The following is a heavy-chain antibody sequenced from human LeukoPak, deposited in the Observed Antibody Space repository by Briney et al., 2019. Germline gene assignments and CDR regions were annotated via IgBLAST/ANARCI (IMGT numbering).Heavy chain of an antibody. V-gene: IGHV1-18*04. CDR3: ARDRGPYCTNGVCYTDY. CDR1: GYTFTGYY. Sequence: SVKVSCKASGYTFTGYYMHWVRQAPGQGLEWMGWISAYNGNTNYAQKLQGRVTMTTDTSTSTAYMELRSLRSDDTAVYYCARDRGPYCTNGVCYTDYWGQGTLVTVSS. J-gene: IGHJ4*02. CDR2: ISAYNGNT. D-gene: IGHD2-8*01.